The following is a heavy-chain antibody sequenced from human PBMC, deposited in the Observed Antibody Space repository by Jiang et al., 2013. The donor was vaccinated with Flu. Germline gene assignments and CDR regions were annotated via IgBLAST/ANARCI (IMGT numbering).Heavy chain of an antibody. J-gene: IGHJ4*02. CDR1: GYTFTSYY. CDR3: ARGLERGRSRYCDY. V-gene: IGHV1-46*01. D-gene: IGHD1-1*01. CDR2: MNPSDGST. Sequence: SGAEVKKPGASVKVSCKASGYTFTSYYIHWVRQAPGQGLEWMGIMNPSDGSTSYAQNFQGTVTLTRDTPTSTVYMELSSLRSDDTAVYYCARGLERGRSRYCDYWGQGTLVTVSS.